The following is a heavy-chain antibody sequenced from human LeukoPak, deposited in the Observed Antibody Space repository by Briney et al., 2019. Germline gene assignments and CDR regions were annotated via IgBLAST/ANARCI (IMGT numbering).Heavy chain of an antibody. CDR1: GFTVSSNY. Sequence: PGGSLRLSCAASGFTVSSNYMSWVRQAPGKGLEWVSVIYSGGSTYYADSVKGRFTISRDNSKNTLYLQMNSLRSEDTAVYYCARGPITMVRGVRGWFDPWGQGTLVTVSS. J-gene: IGHJ5*02. CDR2: IYSGGST. CDR3: ARGPITMVRGVRGWFDP. D-gene: IGHD3-10*01. V-gene: IGHV3-53*05.